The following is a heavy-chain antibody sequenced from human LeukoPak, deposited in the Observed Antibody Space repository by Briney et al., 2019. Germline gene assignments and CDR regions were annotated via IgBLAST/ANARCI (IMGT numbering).Heavy chain of an antibody. CDR3: ARVANPFLIVVVPAAAGYFDY. V-gene: IGHV4-34*01. Sequence: PSETLSLTCAVYGGSFSGYYWSWIRQPPGKGLEWIGEINHSGSTNYNPSLKSRVTISVDTSKNRFSLKLSSVTAADTAVYYCARVANPFLIVVVPAAAGYFDYWGQGTLVTVSS. CDR2: INHSGST. CDR1: GGSFSGYY. D-gene: IGHD2-2*01. J-gene: IGHJ4*02.